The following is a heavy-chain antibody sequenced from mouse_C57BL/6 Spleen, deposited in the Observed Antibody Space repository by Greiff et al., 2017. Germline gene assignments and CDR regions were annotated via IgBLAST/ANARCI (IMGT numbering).Heavy chain of an antibody. Sequence: VKLVESGAELVRPGASVTLSCKASGYTFTDYEMHWVKQTPVHGLEWIGAIDPETGGTAYNQKFKGKAILTADKSSSTAYMELRSLTSEDSAVYYCTRGNFWAYWGQGTLVTVSA. CDR3: TRGNFWAY. V-gene: IGHV1-15*01. CDR1: GYTFTDYE. J-gene: IGHJ3*01. CDR2: IDPETGGT.